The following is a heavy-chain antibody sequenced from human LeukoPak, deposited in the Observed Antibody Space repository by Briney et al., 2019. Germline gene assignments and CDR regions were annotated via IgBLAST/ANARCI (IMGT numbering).Heavy chain of an antibody. V-gene: IGHV3-23*01. CDR2: ISGSGGST. J-gene: IGHJ1*01. Sequence: QPGGSLRLSCAAFGFTFSSYAMSWVRQAPGKGLEWVSAISGSGGSTYYADSVKGRFTISRDNSKNTLYLQMNSLRAEDTAVYYCANPATYYDILTDYYAEYFQHWGQGTLVTVSS. CDR3: ANPATYYDILTDYYAEYFQH. CDR1: GFTFSSYA. D-gene: IGHD3-9*01.